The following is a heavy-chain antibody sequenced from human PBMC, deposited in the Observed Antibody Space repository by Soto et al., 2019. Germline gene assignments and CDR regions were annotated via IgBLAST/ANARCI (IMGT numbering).Heavy chain of an antibody. CDR1: GGSISSSSYY. D-gene: IGHD3-16*01. V-gene: IGHV4-39*01. Sequence: QLQLQESGPGLVKPSETLSLTCTVSGGSISSSSYYWGWIRQPPGKGLEWIGSIYYSGSTYYNPSLKSRVPIPEDTPKTQFSLKLSSVTAADPAVYYCGRLRGGGANVASWAQGPLVTVSS. J-gene: IGHJ4*02. CDR3: GRLRGGGANVAS. CDR2: IYYSGST.